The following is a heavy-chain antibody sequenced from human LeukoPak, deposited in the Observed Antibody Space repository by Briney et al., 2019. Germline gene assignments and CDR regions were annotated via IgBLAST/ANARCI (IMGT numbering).Heavy chain of an antibody. CDR2: IVVGSGNT. CDR3: AAGTPLGDIVVVPAADY. CDR1: GFTFTSSA. J-gene: IGHJ4*02. Sequence: SVKVSCKASGFTFTSSAVQWVRQARGQRLEWIGWIVVGSGNTNYAQKFQERVTITRDMSTSTAYMELSSLRSEDTAVYYCAAGTPLGDIVVVPAADYWGQGTLVTVSS. D-gene: IGHD2-2*01. V-gene: IGHV1-58*01.